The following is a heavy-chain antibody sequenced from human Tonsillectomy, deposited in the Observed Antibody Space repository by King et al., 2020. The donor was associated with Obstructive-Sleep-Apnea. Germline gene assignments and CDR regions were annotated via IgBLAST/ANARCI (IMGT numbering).Heavy chain of an antibody. D-gene: IGHD5-24*01. CDR2: ISAYNGNT. CDR3: ARVGGGYNLDVYYGMDV. J-gene: IGHJ6*02. V-gene: IGHV1-18*01. CDR1: GYTFTNYG. Sequence: VQLVQSGAEVKKPGASVKVSCKASGYTFTNYGITWVRQAPGQGPEWMGWISAYNGNTNYAQKLQGRVTMTTDTSTSTAYMELRSLRSDDTAVYYCARVGGGYNLDVYYGMDVWGQGTTVTVSS.